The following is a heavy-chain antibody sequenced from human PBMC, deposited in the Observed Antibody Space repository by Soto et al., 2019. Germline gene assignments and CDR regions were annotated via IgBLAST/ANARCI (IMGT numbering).Heavy chain of an antibody. Sequence: GGSLRLSCAASGFTFSNYNMNLVRQAPGKGLEWLSYITISSTTIFYADSVKGRFTISRDNAKNSLYLQMNSLRNEDTAVYYCARVVHGVSGVDYWGQGTLVTVFS. J-gene: IGHJ4*02. V-gene: IGHV3-48*02. CDR2: ITISSTTI. CDR1: GFTFSNYN. CDR3: ARVVHGVSGVDY. D-gene: IGHD2-2*01.